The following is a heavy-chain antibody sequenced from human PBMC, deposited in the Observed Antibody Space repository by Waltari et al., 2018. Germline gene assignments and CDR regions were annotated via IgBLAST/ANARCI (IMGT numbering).Heavy chain of an antibody. Sequence: EVQLVESGGGLVQPGGSLKLSCAASGFTFSGSAMHWVRQASGKGREWVGRIRSKANSYATAYAASVKGRFTISRDDSKNTAYLQMNSLKTEDTAVYYCTSWGQQLAPLWGQGTLVTVSS. CDR2: IRSKANSYAT. V-gene: IGHV3-73*02. CDR1: GFTFSGSA. D-gene: IGHD6-13*01. CDR3: TSWGQQLAPL. J-gene: IGHJ4*02.